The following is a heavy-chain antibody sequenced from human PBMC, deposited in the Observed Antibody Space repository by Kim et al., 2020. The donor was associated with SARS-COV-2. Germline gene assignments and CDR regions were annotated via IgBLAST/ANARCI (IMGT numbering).Heavy chain of an antibody. CDR1: GFTFRHYA. CDR3: AKDLRGPHARYFDC. Sequence: VGSLTLSCAASGFTFRHYAMTWVRQATGKGLEWVSAISGSGDDTYSADSVKGRFTISRDNSKNTLYLQMNSLRAEDTALYYCAKDLRGPHARYFDCWGQGTLVTVSS. J-gene: IGHJ4*02. CDR2: ISGSGDDT. D-gene: IGHD4-17*01. V-gene: IGHV3-23*01.